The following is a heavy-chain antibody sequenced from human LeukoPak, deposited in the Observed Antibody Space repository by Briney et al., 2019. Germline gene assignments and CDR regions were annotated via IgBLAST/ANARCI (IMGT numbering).Heavy chain of an antibody. CDR3: ARGGWSHNNRYFDL. J-gene: IGHJ2*01. CDR1: GFTFSSYD. D-gene: IGHD6-19*01. V-gene: IGHV3-13*04. Sequence: QPGGSLRLSCVASGFTFSSYDMHWVRQAAGRGLEWVSAFGTGGDTYYPGSVKGRFTISREDAKNSLYLQMNSLRAGDTVVYYCARGGWSHNNRYFDLWGRGTLVTVSS. CDR2: FGTGGDT.